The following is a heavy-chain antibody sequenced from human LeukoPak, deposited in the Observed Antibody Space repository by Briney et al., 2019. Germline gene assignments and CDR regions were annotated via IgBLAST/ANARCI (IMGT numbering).Heavy chain of an antibody. CDR1: GFALSSHW. CDR2: VNRDGSET. Sequence: GGSLRLSCAASGFALSSHWMTWVRQVPGRGPEWVANVNRDGSETYYLDSVKGRFTVSKDNAKNSLYLQMNSLRAEDTALYHCARNNGRDVWGQGPTVIVS. V-gene: IGHV3-7*03. CDR3: ARNNGRDV. J-gene: IGHJ6*02.